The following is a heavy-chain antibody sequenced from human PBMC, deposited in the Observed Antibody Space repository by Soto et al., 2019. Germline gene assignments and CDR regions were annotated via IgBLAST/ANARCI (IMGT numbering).Heavy chain of an antibody. J-gene: IGHJ4*02. CDR3: ARVGRSSSWSYFDY. Sequence: QVQLVESGGGVVQPGRSLRLSCAASGFTFSSYGMHWVRQAPGKGLEWVAVIWYDGSNKNYADSVKGRFPISRDNSKNTLYLQMSRLRAEDTAVYYCARVGRSSSWSYFDYWGQGTLVTVSS. D-gene: IGHD6-13*01. CDR1: GFTFSSYG. CDR2: IWYDGSNK. V-gene: IGHV3-33*01.